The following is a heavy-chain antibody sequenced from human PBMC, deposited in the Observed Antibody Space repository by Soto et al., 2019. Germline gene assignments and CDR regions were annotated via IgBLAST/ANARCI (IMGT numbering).Heavy chain of an antibody. V-gene: IGHV3-21*01. CDR1: GFTFSSDS. Sequence: GGSLRLSCAASGFTFSSDSMNWVRQAPGKGLEWVSSISSSSSYIYYADSVKGRFTISRDNAKNSLYLQMNSLRAEDTAVYYCARDQDGIAVVLDDAFDIWGQGTMVTVSS. J-gene: IGHJ3*02. CDR2: ISSSSSYI. D-gene: IGHD6-19*01. CDR3: ARDQDGIAVVLDDAFDI.